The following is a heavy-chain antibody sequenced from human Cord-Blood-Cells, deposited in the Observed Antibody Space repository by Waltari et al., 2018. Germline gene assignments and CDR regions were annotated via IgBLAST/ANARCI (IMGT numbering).Heavy chain of an antibody. CDR2: VEPEDGET. V-gene: IGHV1-69-2*01. J-gene: IGHJ3*02. CDR3: AITSIVGATLGAFDI. CDR1: GYNFTEYY. D-gene: IGHD1-26*01. Sequence: EVQLVQSRGELTRPGATVQISCEASGYNFTEYYMNGPQLAPGKGREWMGLVEPEDGETIYAEKFQGRVTITADTSTDTAYMELSSLRSEDTAVYYCAITSIVGATLGAFDIWGQGTMVTVSS.